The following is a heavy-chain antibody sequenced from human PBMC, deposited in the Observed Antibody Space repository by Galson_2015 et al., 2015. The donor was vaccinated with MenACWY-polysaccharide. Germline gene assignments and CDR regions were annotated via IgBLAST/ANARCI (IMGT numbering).Heavy chain of an antibody. CDR2: VSGSGGST. J-gene: IGHJ4*02. V-gene: IGHV3-23*01. CDR3: AKESYYDSSDTEW. D-gene: IGHD3-22*01. CDR1: GLTFSSYA. Sequence: ALRLSCAASGLTFSSYAMSWVRQAPGQGLEWVSAVSGSGGSTYYADSVKGRFTISRDNSKNTLYLQMNSLRAEDTAVYYCAKESYYDSSDTEWWGQGTLVTVSA.